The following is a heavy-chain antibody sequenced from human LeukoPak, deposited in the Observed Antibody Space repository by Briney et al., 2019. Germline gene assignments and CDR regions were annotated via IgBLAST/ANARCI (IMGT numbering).Heavy chain of an antibody. Sequence: ASVKVSCKASGYTFTSYYMHWVRQAPGQGLEWMGIINPSGGSTSYAQKFQGRVTMTRDTSTSTVYMELSSLRSEDTAVYYCARDQRNNRGSYYGAFDIWGQGTMVTVSS. J-gene: IGHJ3*02. CDR2: INPSGGST. V-gene: IGHV1-46*01. D-gene: IGHD1-26*01. CDR1: GYTFTSYY. CDR3: ARDQRNNRGSYYGAFDI.